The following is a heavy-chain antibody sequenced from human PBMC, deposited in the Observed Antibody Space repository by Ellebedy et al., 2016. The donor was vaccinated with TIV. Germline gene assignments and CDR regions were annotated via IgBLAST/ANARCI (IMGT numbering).Heavy chain of an antibody. V-gene: IGHV3-23*01. CDR2: ITESGGNT. D-gene: IGHD4-23*01. J-gene: IGHJ3*01. Sequence: PGGSLRLSCAGSGFTFSDYYMSWVRQAPGKGLEWVSSITESGGNTYYADSVKGRFTISRDNSKDTLFLQMNSLRAEDTAIYFCTRDPVGVGPAFDVWGQGTMVTVSS. CDR3: TRDPVGVGPAFDV. CDR1: GFTFSDYY.